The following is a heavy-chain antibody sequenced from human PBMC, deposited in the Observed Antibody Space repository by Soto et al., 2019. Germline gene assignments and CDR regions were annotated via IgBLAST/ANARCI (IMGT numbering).Heavy chain of an antibody. D-gene: IGHD2-15*01. J-gene: IGHJ5*02. CDR2: IDPSGGGT. CDR1: GYTFTNYY. CDR3: ARDRVDCSGGNCWRSVEDT. Sequence: QVQLVQSGAEVKKPGASVKVSCKASGYTFTNYYMHWVRQAPRQGLEWMGIIDPSGGGTSYAQKFQGRLTMTRYTSTSTVYMELSSRRSEDTAVYYCARDRVDCSGGNCWRSVEDTWGQGTLVTVSS. V-gene: IGHV1-46*01.